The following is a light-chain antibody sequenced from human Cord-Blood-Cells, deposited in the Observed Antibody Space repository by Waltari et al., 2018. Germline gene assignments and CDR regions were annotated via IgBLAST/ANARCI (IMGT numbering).Light chain of an antibody. V-gene: IGLV2-14*01. CDR3: SSYTSSSTLVV. CDR2: DVS. CDR1: SNDVAGYNY. J-gene: IGLJ2*01. Sequence: QSALTQPASVSGSPGQSTTISCTGTSNDVAGYNYVSWYQQHPGKAPKHFIYDVSNRPSGVSNRFSGSKSGNTASLTISGLQAEDEADYYCSSYTSSSTLVVFGGGTKLTVL.